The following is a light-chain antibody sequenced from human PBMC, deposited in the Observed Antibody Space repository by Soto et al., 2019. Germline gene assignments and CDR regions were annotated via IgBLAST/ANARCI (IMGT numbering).Light chain of an antibody. CDR2: GAS. CDR3: QQGNTWPWT. J-gene: IGKJ1*01. V-gene: IGKV3-15*01. CDR1: QSVSSN. Sequence: EIVMPQSPATLSVSPGATATLSCRASQSVSSNLAWCQQKPGQAPRLLIYGASTRATGFPARFSGSGSGTEFTLIISSLEPEDFAFYYCQQGNTWPWTFGQGTKVDIK.